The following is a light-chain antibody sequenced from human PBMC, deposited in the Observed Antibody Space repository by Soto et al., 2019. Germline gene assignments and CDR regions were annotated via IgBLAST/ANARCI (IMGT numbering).Light chain of an antibody. CDR3: QQYGSSSPLS. CDR2: GAS. J-gene: IGKJ4*01. V-gene: IGKV3-20*01. Sequence: EIELTQSPGILSLSPGERATLSCRASLSVTGNYFAWYQQQPGQAPRLLIYGASSRATGMPDRFSGSRSGAAFTPTISRLEPEDVAVYHCQQYGSSSPLSFGGGTKVEMK. CDR1: LSVTGNY.